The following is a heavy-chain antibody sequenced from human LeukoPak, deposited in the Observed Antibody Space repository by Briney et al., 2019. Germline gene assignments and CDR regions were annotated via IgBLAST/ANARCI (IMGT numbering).Heavy chain of an antibody. CDR2: INHSGST. D-gene: IGHD4-11*01. Sequence: SETLSLTCAVYGGSFSGYYWSWIRQPPGKGLEWIGEINHSGSTNYNPSLKSRVTISVDTSKNQFSLKLSSVTAADTAVYYCARRDYSNACWFDPWGQGTLVTVSS. CDR3: ARRDYSNACWFDP. CDR1: GGSFSGYY. V-gene: IGHV4-34*01. J-gene: IGHJ5*02.